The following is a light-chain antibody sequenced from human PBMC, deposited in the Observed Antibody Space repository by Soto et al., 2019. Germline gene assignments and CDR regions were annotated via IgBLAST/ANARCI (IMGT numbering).Light chain of an antibody. CDR1: QSVGDNY. Sequence: EVLLTQSPGILSLSPGERATLSCRASQSVGDNYLAWYQQKPGQAPRLLIYDASNRAPGIPDRFSGSGSGTDFALNISRLEPEDFAVYYCQQFGISPETFGQGTKVEIK. CDR3: QQFGISPET. V-gene: IGKV3-20*01. CDR2: DAS. J-gene: IGKJ1*01.